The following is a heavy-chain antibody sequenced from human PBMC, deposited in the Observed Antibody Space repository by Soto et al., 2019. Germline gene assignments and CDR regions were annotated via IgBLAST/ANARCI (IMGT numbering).Heavy chain of an antibody. CDR3: ARDMRGGGSYPDAFDI. D-gene: IGHD1-26*01. Sequence: SETLSLTCTVSGGSISSGGYYWSWIRQHPGKGLEWIGYIYYSGSTYYNPSLKSRVTISVDTSKNQFSLKLSSVTAADTAVYYCARDMRGGGSYPDAFDIWGQGTMVTVSS. CDR2: IYYSGST. CDR1: GGSISSGGYY. V-gene: IGHV4-31*03. J-gene: IGHJ3*02.